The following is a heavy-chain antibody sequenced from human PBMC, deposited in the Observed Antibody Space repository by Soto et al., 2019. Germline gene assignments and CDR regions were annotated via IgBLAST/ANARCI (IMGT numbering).Heavy chain of an antibody. V-gene: IGHV3-30*03. J-gene: IGHJ4*02. CDR2: ISFDGSKT. CDR3: VREGYSGSYAAF. D-gene: IGHD1-26*01. Sequence: PGGSLRLSCEASGSTFSNYDMDWVRQAPGKGLEGVAIISFDGSKTYYADSVKGRFTVSRDNSKNTLFLQMNSLRPDDTATYYCVREGYSGSYAAFWGQGSLVTVSS. CDR1: GSTFSNYD.